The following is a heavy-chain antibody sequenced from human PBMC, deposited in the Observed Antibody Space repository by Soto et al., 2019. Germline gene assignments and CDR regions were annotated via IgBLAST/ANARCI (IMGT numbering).Heavy chain of an antibody. CDR3: AKRSRSSTFDY. CDR1: GFTFSSYG. D-gene: IGHD6-6*01. CDR2: IKQDGSEK. J-gene: IGHJ4*02. V-gene: IGHV3-7*01. Sequence: GGSLRLSCAASGFTFSSYGMHWVRQAPGKGLEWVANIKQDGSEKTYVDSVKGRFTISRDNAEKSLSLQMSSLRAEDTAVYYCAKRSRSSTFDYWGQGTLVTVSS.